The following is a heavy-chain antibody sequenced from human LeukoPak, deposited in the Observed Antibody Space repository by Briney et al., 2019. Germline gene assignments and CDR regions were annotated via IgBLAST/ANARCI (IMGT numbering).Heavy chain of an antibody. J-gene: IGHJ6*02. CDR2: ISSSSSTI. D-gene: IGHD2-15*01. CDR3: ARDQRGVAELNYYYYGMDV. CDR1: GFTFSSYS. Sequence: GGSLRLSCAASGFTFSSYSMNWVRQAPGKGLEWVSYISSSSSTIYYADSVKGRFTISRDNAKNSLYLQMNSLRAEDTAVYYCARDQRGVAELNYYYYGMDVWGQGTTVTVSS. V-gene: IGHV3-48*04.